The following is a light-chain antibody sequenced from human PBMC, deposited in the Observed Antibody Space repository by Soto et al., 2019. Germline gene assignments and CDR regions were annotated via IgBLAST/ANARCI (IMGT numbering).Light chain of an antibody. V-gene: IGKV3-20*01. Sequence: EIVLTQSPGTLSLSPGERATLSCRASQSVSSNFLAWYQEKPGQAPRLLIYGASSRATGIPDRFSDSGSGTDFTLTISRLEPEDFAVYYCRQYGYSLGFAFGGGTKVEIK. CDR2: GAS. J-gene: IGKJ4*01. CDR1: QSVSSNF. CDR3: RQYGYSLGFA.